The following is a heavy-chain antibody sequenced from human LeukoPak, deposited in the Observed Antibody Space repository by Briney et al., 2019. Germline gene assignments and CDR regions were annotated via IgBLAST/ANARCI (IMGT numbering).Heavy chain of an antibody. CDR2: IYSDGTI. V-gene: IGHV3-66*01. CDR3: AREVGGGASGQ. J-gene: IGHJ4*02. CDR1: GFTVSSNY. Sequence: GGSVRLSGAASGFTVSSNYLIWVRQVPGKGLVWVSVIYSDGTISYADPVKGRFTISRDNSENTLYLQMNSQRVEDTAVYYCAREVGGGASGQWGQGTLVTVSS. D-gene: IGHD3-16*01.